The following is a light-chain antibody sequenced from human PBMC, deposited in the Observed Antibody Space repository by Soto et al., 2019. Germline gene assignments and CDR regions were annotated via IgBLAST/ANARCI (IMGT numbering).Light chain of an antibody. CDR1: HNIGDS. CDR2: SAS. V-gene: IGKV1-39*01. J-gene: IGKJ5*01. CDR3: QQSYSTPPIT. Sequence: DIQVTQSPSSLSASVGDRVSITCRTSHNIGDSLNWFQQKPGTAPNLLIYSASSLQSGVPSRFNASRSGTDFTLTISSLQPEDFVTYYCQQSYSTPPITFGQGTRLEIK.